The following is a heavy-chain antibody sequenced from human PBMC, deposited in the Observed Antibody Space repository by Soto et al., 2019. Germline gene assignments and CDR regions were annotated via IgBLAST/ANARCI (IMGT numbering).Heavy chain of an antibody. CDR2: INNDGSST. Sequence: GGSLRLSCAASGFTFSSYWMHWVRQAPGEGLVWVSRINNDGSSTNYADSVKGRFTISRDNAKNTLYLQVNSLRVEDTAVYYCARGASVIRGLINYYFDYWGQGTPVTVSS. D-gene: IGHD3-10*01. CDR3: ARGASVIRGLINYYFDY. CDR1: GFTFSSYW. J-gene: IGHJ4*02. V-gene: IGHV3-74*01.